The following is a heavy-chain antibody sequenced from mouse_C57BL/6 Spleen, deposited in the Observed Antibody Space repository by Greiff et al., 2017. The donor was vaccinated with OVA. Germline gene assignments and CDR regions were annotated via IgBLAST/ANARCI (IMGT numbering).Heavy chain of an antibody. V-gene: IGHV1-55*01. CDR2: IYPGSGST. CDR1: GYTFTSYW. D-gene: IGHD3-2*02. J-gene: IGHJ3*01. Sequence: QVQLQQPGAELVKSGASVKMSCKASGYTFTSYWITWVKQRPGQGLEWIGDIYPGSGSTNYNEKFKSKATLTVDTSSSTAYMQLSSLTSEDSAVYYCAKGGSSGYVWFAYWGQGTLVTVSA. CDR3: AKGGSSGYVWFAY.